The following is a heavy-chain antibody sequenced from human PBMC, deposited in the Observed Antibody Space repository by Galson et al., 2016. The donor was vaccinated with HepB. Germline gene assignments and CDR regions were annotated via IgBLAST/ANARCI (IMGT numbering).Heavy chain of an antibody. Sequence: SLRLSCAASGFTFRNYGMTWVRQAPGKGLEVVSSIRRSGDSTDYADSVKGRFTISRDNSKNTLSLQMNSLTADDTAMYYCVQGSTAPAVWGKGTTVTVSS. CDR2: IRRSGDST. J-gene: IGHJ6*04. V-gene: IGHV3-23*01. CDR3: VQGSTAPAV. D-gene: IGHD1-26*01. CDR1: GFTFRNYG.